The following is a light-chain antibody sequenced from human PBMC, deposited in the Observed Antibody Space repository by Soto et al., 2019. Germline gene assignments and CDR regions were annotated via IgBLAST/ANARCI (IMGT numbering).Light chain of an antibody. CDR2: TTN. Sequence: QSVLTQPHSASGTPGQRVPISCSGSSSNIGTSSVHWFQQLPGTAPKLLISTTNQRPSGVPERFSGSKSGTSASLAISGLQSEDEADYYCAAWDYSLNGHVFGTGTKLTVL. CDR3: AAWDYSLNGHV. J-gene: IGLJ1*01. V-gene: IGLV1-44*01. CDR1: SSNIGTSS.